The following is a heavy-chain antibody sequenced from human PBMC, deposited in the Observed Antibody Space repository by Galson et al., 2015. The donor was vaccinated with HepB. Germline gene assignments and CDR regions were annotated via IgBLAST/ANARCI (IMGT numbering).Heavy chain of an antibody. CDR1: GCDFTSCG. CDR2: TCYDGSKK. J-gene: IGHJ4*02. D-gene: IGHD4-17*01. CDR3: ARDSAYFSGDYIGVYHFDL. V-gene: IGHV3-33*04. Sequence: SLRLSGVASGCDFTSCGLDGAGQAPGEGLECLPVTCYDGSKKFYAASVKERFTMSRDCSKITLFLVKTQLRPADTAVYFCARDSAYFSGDYIGVYHFDLWGPGTLVTVSS.